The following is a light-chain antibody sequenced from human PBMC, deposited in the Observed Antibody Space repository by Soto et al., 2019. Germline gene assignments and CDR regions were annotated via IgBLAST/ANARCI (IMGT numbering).Light chain of an antibody. CDR2: END. CDR1: TSNIGNNY. CDR3: GTWDSSLTAYV. V-gene: IGLV1-51*02. Sequence: QSALTQPPSVSAAPGQKVTISCSGSTSNIGNNYVSWFQQLPGTAPKLLIYENDKRPSGIPDRSSGSTSGTSATLGITGLQTGDEADYYCGTWDSSLTAYVFGSGTKVTVL. J-gene: IGLJ1*01.